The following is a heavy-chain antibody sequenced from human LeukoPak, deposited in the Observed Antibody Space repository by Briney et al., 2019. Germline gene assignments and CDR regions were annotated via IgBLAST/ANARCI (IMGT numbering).Heavy chain of an antibody. CDR2: IIPIFGTA. J-gene: IGHJ6*02. Sequence: SVKVSCKASGGTFSSYAISWVRQAPGQGLEWMGGIIPIFGTANYAQKFQGRVTITADESTSTAYMELSSLRSEDTAVYYCARNRVLDPYYYYGMDVWGQGTTVTVSS. CDR3: ARNRVLDPYYYYGMDV. V-gene: IGHV1-69*13. CDR1: GGTFSSYA.